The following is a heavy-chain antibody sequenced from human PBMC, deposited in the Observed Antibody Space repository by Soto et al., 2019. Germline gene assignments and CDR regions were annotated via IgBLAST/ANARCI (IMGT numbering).Heavy chain of an antibody. CDR1: GDSISSSSYH. V-gene: IGHV4-39*02. CDR3: AREGGRYCSGGSCQVDY. Sequence: SETLSLTCTVSGDSISSSSYHWGWIRQPPGKGLEWIGSVYYSGSTYYNPSLKSRVTISVDASKNQFSLKLSSVTAADTAVYYCAREGGRYCSGGSCQVDYWGQGTLVTVSS. J-gene: IGHJ4*02. D-gene: IGHD2-15*01. CDR2: VYYSGST.